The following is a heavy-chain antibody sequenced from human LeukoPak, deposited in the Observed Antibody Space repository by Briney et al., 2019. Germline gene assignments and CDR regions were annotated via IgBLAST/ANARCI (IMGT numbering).Heavy chain of an antibody. CDR1: GFTFSSYA. CDR3: ARGKGLRCQTRSCNYFDY. CDR2: ISYDGSNK. D-gene: IGHD4-17*01. Sequence: GGSLRLSCAASGFTFSSYAMHWVRQAPGKGLEWVAVISYDGSNKYYADSVKGRFTISRDNSKNTLYLQMNSLRAEDTAVYYCARGKGLRCQTRSCNYFDYWGQGTLVTVSS. V-gene: IGHV3-30*04. J-gene: IGHJ4*02.